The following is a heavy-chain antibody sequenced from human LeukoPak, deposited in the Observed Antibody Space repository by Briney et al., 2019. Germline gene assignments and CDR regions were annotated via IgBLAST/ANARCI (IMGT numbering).Heavy chain of an antibody. CDR1: GFTFSSYA. D-gene: IGHD5-24*01. CDR3: ARDGLRGNNWFDP. Sequence: GGSLRLSCAASGFTFSSYAMHWVRQAPGKGLEWVAVIWYDGSNKYYADSVKGRFTISRDNSKNTLDLQMNSLRAADTAVYYYARDGLRGNNWFDPWGQGTLVTVSS. V-gene: IGHV3-33*08. CDR2: IWYDGSNK. J-gene: IGHJ5*02.